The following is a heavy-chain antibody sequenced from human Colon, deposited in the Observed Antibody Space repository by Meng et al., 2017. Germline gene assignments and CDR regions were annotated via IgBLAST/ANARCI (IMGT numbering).Heavy chain of an antibody. CDR1: GYTFTGRF. Sequence: QVQLVQSGAEVKKPGASVKVSCKASGYTFTGRFLHWARQAPGQGLEWVGGINFNGGDTNLAQKFQDWVTMTRDTSISTAYMELSSLRSDDTAVFFWARAPVPLRHYLASWGQGSLVTVSS. CDR2: INFNGGDT. CDR3: ARAPVPLRHYLAS. V-gene: IGHV1-2*04. J-gene: IGHJ4*02.